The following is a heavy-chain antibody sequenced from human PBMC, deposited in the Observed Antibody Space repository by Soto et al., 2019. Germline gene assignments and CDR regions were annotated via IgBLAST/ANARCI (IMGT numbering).Heavy chain of an antibody. CDR2: VSHVGDNK. V-gene: IGHV3-30-3*01. CDR1: GFSFNLFT. Sequence: QVQLVESGGGVVQPGRSLRLSCAASGFSFNLFTFHWVRQAPGRGLEWVAVVSHVGDNKFYADSVKGRFTISRDDSKNMLYLQMNSLRVDDTALYYCARGNIDVWGQGTTVTVSS. J-gene: IGHJ6*02. CDR3: ARGNIDV.